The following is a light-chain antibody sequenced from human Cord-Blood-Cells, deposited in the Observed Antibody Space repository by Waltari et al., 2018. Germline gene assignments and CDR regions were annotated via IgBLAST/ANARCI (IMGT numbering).Light chain of an antibody. CDR2: KAS. J-gene: IGKJ2*01. V-gene: IGKV1-5*03. Sequence: DIVMTQSPSTLSASVGDRVTITCRASQSISSWLAWYQQKPGKAPKLLIYKASSLESGVPSRFSGSGSGTEFTLTISSLQPDDFATYYCQQYNSYSPYTFGQGTKLEIK. CDR1: QSISSW. CDR3: QQYNSYSPYT.